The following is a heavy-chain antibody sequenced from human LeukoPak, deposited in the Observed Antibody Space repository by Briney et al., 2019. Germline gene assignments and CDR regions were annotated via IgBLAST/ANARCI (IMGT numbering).Heavy chain of an antibody. J-gene: IGHJ6*02. CDR1: GFTFSSYA. D-gene: IGHD3-9*01. Sequence: GGSLRLSCVDSGFTFSSYALAWVRQAPGKGLEWVSYITNGGSTIHHADSVKGRFTISRDNAKKTLYLQMNSLRAEDTAVYYCARSIGLTGGGVDVWGQGTTVTVSS. CDR2: ITNGGSTI. V-gene: IGHV3-11*01. CDR3: ARSIGLTGGGVDV.